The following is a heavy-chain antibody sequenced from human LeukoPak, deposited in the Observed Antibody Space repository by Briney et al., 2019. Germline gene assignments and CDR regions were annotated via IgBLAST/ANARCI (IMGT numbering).Heavy chain of an antibody. CDR2: ISYDGSNK. Sequence: PGGSLRLSCAASGFTFSSYAMPWVRQAPGKGLEWVAVISYDGSNKYYADSVKGRSTISRDNSKNTLYLQMNSLRAEDTAVYYCARDGGPRSITIFGVVIDYWGQGTLVTVSS. D-gene: IGHD3-3*01. V-gene: IGHV3-30-3*01. CDR1: GFTFSSYA. J-gene: IGHJ4*02. CDR3: ARDGGPRSITIFGVVIDY.